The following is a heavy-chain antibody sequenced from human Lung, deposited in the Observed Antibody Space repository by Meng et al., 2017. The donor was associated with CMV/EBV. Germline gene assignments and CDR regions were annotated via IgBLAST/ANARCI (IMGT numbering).Heavy chain of an antibody. CDR2: IYYSGST. J-gene: IGHJ2*01. CDR3: AGQRDGYCSSTSGYFESFLEMHKYWYFDL. Sequence: SETLSLTCTVSGGSISSSSYYWGWIRQPPGKGLEWIGSIYYSGSTYYNPSLKSRVTISVDTSKNQFSLKLSSVTAADTAVYYCAGQRDGYCSSTSGYFESFLEMHKYWYFDLXGRGXLVTVSS. CDR1: GGSISSSSYY. V-gene: IGHV4-39*01. D-gene: IGHD2-2*03.